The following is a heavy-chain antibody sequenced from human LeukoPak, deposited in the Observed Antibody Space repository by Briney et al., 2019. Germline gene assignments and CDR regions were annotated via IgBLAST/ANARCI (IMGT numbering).Heavy chain of an antibody. Sequence: PSETLSLTCTVSGGSISSGDYYWSWIRQPPGKGLEWIGYIYYSGSTYYNPSLKSRVTISVDTSKNQFSLKLSSVTAADTAVYYCARNGGLLRGWFDPWGQGTLVTVSS. CDR2: IYYSGST. CDR1: GGSISSGDYY. J-gene: IGHJ5*02. V-gene: IGHV4-30-4*08. CDR3: ARNGGLLRGWFDP. D-gene: IGHD7-27*01.